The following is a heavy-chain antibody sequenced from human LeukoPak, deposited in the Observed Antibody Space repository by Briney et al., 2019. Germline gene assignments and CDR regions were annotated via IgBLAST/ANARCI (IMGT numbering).Heavy chain of an antibody. CDR2: IDPSDSYT. D-gene: IGHD3-3*01. J-gene: IGHJ6*02. CDR3: AIFRSYYYYGMDV. Sequence: HGESLKISCKGSGYRFTSYWINWVRQMPGKGLEWMGRIDPSDSYTNYSPSFQGHVTISADKSISTAYLQWSSLKASDTAMYYCAIFRSYYYYGMDVWGQGTTVTVSS. V-gene: IGHV5-10-1*01. CDR1: GYRFTSYW.